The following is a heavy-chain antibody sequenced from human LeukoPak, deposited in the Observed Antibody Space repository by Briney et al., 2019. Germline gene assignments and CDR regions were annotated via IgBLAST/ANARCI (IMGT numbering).Heavy chain of an antibody. J-gene: IGHJ4*02. V-gene: IGHV3-21*01. CDR3: ARLDSDSSSWYYFDY. CDR1: GFTFSSYS. Sequence: GGSLRLSCAASGFTFSSYSMTWVRQAPGKGLEWVSSISSSSSYIYYADSVKGRFTISRDNAKNSLYLQMNSQRAEDTAVYYCARLDSDSSSWYYFDYWGQGTLVTVSS. D-gene: IGHD6-13*01. CDR2: ISSSSSYI.